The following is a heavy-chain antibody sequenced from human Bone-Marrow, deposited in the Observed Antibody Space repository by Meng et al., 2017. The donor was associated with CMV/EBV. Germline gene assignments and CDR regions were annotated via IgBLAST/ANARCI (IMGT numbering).Heavy chain of an antibody. Sequence: GESLKISCEASGFTFSSSWMHWVRQVPGKGLVWVSRIDSDGSTTDYAASVKGRFTIFRDNAKNTVYLRMNSLSAEDTAGYFCASYVGAGASRSLGHWGQGTLVTVSS. CDR2: IDSDGSTT. CDR3: ASYVGAGASRSLGH. J-gene: IGHJ4*02. CDR1: GFTFSSSW. V-gene: IGHV3-74*01. D-gene: IGHD3-16*01.